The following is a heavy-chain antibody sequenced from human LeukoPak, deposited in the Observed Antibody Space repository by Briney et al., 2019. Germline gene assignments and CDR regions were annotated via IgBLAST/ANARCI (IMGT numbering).Heavy chain of an antibody. D-gene: IGHD5-18*01. Sequence: PGGSLRLSCAASGFTFSSCEMNWVRQAPGKGLEWVSYISSSGNTIYYADSVKGRFTISRDNAKNSLYLQMNSLRAEDTAVYYCARAYNYGVTYFDYWGQGTLVTVSS. CDR3: ARAYNYGVTYFDY. CDR1: GFTFSSCE. J-gene: IGHJ4*02. V-gene: IGHV3-48*03. CDR2: ISSSGNTI.